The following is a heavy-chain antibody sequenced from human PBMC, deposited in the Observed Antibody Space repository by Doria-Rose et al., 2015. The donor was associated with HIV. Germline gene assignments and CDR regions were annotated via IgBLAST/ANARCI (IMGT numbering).Heavy chain of an antibody. D-gene: IGHD6-13*01. J-gene: IGHJ4*02. Sequence: QVQLVQSGPVLVKPTETLTLTCTVSGVSLSSPGMGVSWIRQPPGKALEWLANIFSDDERYYNTSLKSRLTISRCTSKSQVVLTMTDMDPVDTATYYCARIKSSRWYHKYYFDFWGQGTLVIVSA. CDR3: ARIKSSRWYHKYYFDF. V-gene: IGHV2-26*01. CDR2: IFSDDER. CDR1: GVSLSSPGMG.